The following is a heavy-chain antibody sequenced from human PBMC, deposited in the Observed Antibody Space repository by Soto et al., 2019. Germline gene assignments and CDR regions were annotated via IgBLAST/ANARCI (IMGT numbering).Heavy chain of an antibody. CDR3: ASAQGSGFLVS. J-gene: IGHJ4*02. D-gene: IGHD3-10*01. CDR1: GGSISSGDYY. V-gene: IGHV4-30-4*01. CDR2: IYYSGST. Sequence: QVQLQESGPGLVKPSQTLSLTCTVSGGSISSGDYYWSWIRKPPGKGLEWIGYIYYSGSTYYNPSLKTRFTISVDTSKNQFSLNLSSVTAADTAVYYCASAQGSGFLVSWGQGTLVTVSS.